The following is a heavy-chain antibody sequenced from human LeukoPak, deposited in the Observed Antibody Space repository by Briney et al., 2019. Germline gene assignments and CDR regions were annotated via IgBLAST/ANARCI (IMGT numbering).Heavy chain of an antibody. CDR3: ARVSQGSGYSLGAWFDP. Sequence: QPSETLSLTCAVYGGSFSGYYWSWIRQPPGKGLEWIGEINHSGSTNYNPSLKSRVTISVDTSKNQFSLKLSSVTAADTAVYYCARVSQGSGYSLGAWFDPWGQGTLVTVSS. J-gene: IGHJ5*02. D-gene: IGHD5-18*01. CDR1: GGSFSGYY. V-gene: IGHV4-34*01. CDR2: INHSGST.